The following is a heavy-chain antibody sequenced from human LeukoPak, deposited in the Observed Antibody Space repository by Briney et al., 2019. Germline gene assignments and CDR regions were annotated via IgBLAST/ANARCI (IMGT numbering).Heavy chain of an antibody. CDR1: GGSFSGYY. D-gene: IGHD6-6*01. Sequence: SETLSLTCAVYGGSFSGYYWSWIRQPPGKGLEWIGEINHSGSTNYNPSLKSRVTISVDTSKNQFSLKLSSVTAADTAVYYCARLWRGGQLVRNYYYYMDVWGKGTTVTVSS. CDR3: ARLWRGGQLVRNYYYYMDV. V-gene: IGHV4-34*01. CDR2: INHSGST. J-gene: IGHJ6*03.